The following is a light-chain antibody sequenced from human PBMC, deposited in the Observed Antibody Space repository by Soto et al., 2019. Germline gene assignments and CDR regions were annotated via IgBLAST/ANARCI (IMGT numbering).Light chain of an antibody. CDR2: DAS. Sequence: EIVLTQSPGILSLSPGERATLSCRASQSISSFYLAWYQQTPGQAPRLLIYDASSRAAGIPDRFSGGGSGTDFTLTISRLEPEDFGVYYCQQYGGSPRTFGQGTKVEIK. J-gene: IGKJ1*01. CDR3: QQYGGSPRT. V-gene: IGKV3-20*01. CDR1: QSISSFY.